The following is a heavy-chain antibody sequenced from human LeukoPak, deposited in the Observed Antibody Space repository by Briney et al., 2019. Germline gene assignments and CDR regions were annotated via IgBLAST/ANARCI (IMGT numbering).Heavy chain of an antibody. V-gene: IGHV4-31*03. J-gene: IGHJ4*02. CDR3: ARDQRVGDSSGYPLDY. CDR1: GGPISSGGYY. D-gene: IGHD3-22*01. CDR2: IYYSGST. Sequence: PSETLSLTCTVSGGPISSGGYYWSWIRQHPGKGLEWIGYIYYSGSTYYNPSLKSRVTISVDTSKNQFSLKLSSVTAADTAVYYCARDQRVGDSSGYPLDYWGQGTLVTVSS.